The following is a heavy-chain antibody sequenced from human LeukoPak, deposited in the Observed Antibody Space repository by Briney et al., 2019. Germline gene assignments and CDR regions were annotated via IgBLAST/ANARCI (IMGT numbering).Heavy chain of an antibody. CDR2: INPNSGGT. V-gene: IGHV1-2*06. CDR3: ARVVSASGYYSDY. D-gene: IGHD3-22*01. Sequence: GASVKVSCKASGYTLTDYYMHWVRQAPGQGLEWMGRINPNSGGTNYAQKFQGRVTMTRDTSISTVYMELSRLRSDDTAVYSCARVVSASGYYSDYWGQGTLVTVSS. J-gene: IGHJ4*02. CDR1: GYTLTDYY.